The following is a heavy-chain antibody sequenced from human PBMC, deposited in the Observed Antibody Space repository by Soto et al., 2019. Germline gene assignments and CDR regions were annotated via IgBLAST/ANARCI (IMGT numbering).Heavy chain of an antibody. CDR2: ISAYNGNT. Sequence: ASLKFSCKSSGYTFTSYDIKWVRQATGQGLEWMGWISAYNGNTNYAQKLQGRVTMTTDTSTSTAYMELRSLRSDDTAVYYCARDRYDFWSGLTMNWFDPWGQGTLVSVSS. V-gene: IGHV1-18*01. CDR3: ARDRYDFWSGLTMNWFDP. CDR1: GYTFTSYD. J-gene: IGHJ5*02. D-gene: IGHD3-3*01.